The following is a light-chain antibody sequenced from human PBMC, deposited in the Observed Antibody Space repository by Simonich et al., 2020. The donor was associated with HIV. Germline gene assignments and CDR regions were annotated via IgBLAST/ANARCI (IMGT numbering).Light chain of an antibody. V-gene: IGLV8-61*01. CDR2: STN. CDR3: VLYTGPGIWM. CDR1: SGSVSTSYY. Sequence: QTVVTQEPSLSVSPGGTVTLTCGLNSGSVSTSYYGSWYHQTPGQAPRTLIYSTNTRSSGVPDRFSGSILGNKAALTITGAQADDESDYYCVLYTGPGIWMFGGGTKLTVL. J-gene: IGLJ3*02.